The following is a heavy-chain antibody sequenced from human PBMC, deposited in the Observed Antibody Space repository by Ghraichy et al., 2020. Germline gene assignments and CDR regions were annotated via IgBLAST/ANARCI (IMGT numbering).Heavy chain of an antibody. V-gene: IGHV4-34*01. Sequence: LNISCAVYGGSFSGYYWSWIRQPPGKGLEWIGEINHSGSTNYNPSLKSRVTISVDTSKNQFSLKLSSVTAADTAVYYCARGVYCSGGSCYSVFDYWGQGTLVTVSS. D-gene: IGHD2-15*01. CDR3: ARGVYCSGGSCYSVFDY. CDR2: INHSGST. CDR1: GGSFSGYY. J-gene: IGHJ4*02.